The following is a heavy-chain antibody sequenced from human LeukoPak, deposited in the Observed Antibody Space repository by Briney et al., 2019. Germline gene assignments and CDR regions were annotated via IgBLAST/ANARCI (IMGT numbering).Heavy chain of an antibody. CDR1: GGSLSSGGYY. CDR3: ARDSIAAAGTKDAFDI. D-gene: IGHD6-13*01. Sequence: SETLSLTCTVSGGSLSSGGYYWSWIRQPPGKGLEWIGYIYHSGSTYYNPSLKSRVTISVDRSKNQFSLKLSSVTAADTAVYYCARDSIAAAGTKDAFDIWGQGTMVTVSS. J-gene: IGHJ3*02. CDR2: IYHSGST. V-gene: IGHV4-30-2*01.